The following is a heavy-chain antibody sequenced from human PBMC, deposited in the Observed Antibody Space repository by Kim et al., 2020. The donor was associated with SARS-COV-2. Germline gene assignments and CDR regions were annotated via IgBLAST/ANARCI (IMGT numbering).Heavy chain of an antibody. V-gene: IGHV3-23*01. CDR3: AKDYYDSSRTFYYGMDV. CDR2: IPGGGPNT. D-gene: IGHD3-22*01. Sequence: GGSLRLSCVASGFTFSSYAMNWVRQTPGKGLEWASGIPGGGPNTYYADSVKGRFTMSRDNSQHTVYLQMNSLRAEDTAVYYCAKDYYDSSRTFYYGMDVWGQGTTVTVSS. J-gene: IGHJ6*02. CDR1: GFTFSSYA.